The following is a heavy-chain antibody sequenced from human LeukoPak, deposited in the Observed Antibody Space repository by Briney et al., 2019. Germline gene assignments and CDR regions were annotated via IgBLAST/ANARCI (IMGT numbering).Heavy chain of an antibody. CDR1: GGTFSSYA. J-gene: IGHJ4*02. D-gene: IGHD6-19*01. V-gene: IGHV1-69*01. CDR3: ARHPGKTRPGIAVSAVRGCYFDY. Sequence: SVKVSCKASGGTFSSYAISWVRQAPGQGLEWMGGIIPIFGTANYAQKFQGRVTITADESTSTAYMELSSLRSEDTAVYYCARHPGKTRPGIAVSAVRGCYFDYWGQGTLVTVSS. CDR2: IIPIFGTA.